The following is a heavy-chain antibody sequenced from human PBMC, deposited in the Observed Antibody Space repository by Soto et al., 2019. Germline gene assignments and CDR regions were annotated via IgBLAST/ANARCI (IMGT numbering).Heavy chain of an antibody. CDR2: SRNKANSYTT. V-gene: IGHV3-72*01. Sequence: EVQLVESGGGLVQPGGSLRLSCAASGFTFSDHYMAWVRQAPGKGLEWVGRSRNKANSYTTEYAASVRGRFTISRDDSKNSLYLQMNSLKTEDTAVYYCARDLGSWGQGTLVTVSS. CDR1: GFTFSDHY. J-gene: IGHJ5*02. CDR3: ARDLGS.